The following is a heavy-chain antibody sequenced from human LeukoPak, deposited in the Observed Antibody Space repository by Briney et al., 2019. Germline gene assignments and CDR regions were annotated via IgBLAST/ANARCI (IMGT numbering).Heavy chain of an antibody. CDR1: GFTFSSYS. V-gene: IGHV3-21*04. CDR2: ISSSSSYI. Sequence: GGSLRLSCAASGFTFSSYSMNWVRQAPGKGLEWVSSISSSSSYIYYADSVKGRFTISRDNAKNSLYLQMNSLRAEDTAVYYCARGAHLEYCSSTSCFPYNWFDPWGQGTLVTVSS. J-gene: IGHJ5*02. CDR3: ARGAHLEYCSSTSCFPYNWFDP. D-gene: IGHD2-2*01.